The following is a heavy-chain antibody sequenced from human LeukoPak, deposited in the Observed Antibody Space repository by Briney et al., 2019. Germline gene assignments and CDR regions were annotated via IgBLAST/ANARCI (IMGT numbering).Heavy chain of an antibody. CDR2: INHSGST. CDR1: GGSFSGYY. J-gene: IGHJ4*02. D-gene: IGHD3-10*01. Sequence: SETLSLTCAVYGGSFSGYYGSWIRQPPGKGLEWIGEINHSGSTNYNPSLKSRVTISVDTSKNQFSLKLSSVTAADTAVYYCARRRGSGSYYGIDYWGQGSLVTVSS. CDR3: ARRRGSGSYYGIDY. V-gene: IGHV4-34*01.